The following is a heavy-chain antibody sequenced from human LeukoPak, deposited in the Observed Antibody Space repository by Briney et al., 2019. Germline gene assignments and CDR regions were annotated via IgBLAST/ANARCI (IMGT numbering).Heavy chain of an antibody. V-gene: IGHV5-51*01. J-gene: IGHJ3*02. D-gene: IGHD6-13*01. CDR3: ATSGWYSSSWAHAFDI. CDR1: GYSFTSYW. Sequence: GESLKISCKGSGYSFTSYWIGWVRQMPGKGLEWMGIIYPGDSDTRYSPSFQGQVTISADKSISTAYLQWSSLKASDTAMYYCATSGWYSSSWAHAFDIWGQGTMVTVSS. CDR2: IYPGDSDT.